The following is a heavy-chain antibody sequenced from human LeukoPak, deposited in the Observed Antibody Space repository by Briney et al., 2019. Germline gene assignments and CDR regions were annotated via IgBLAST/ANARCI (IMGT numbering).Heavy chain of an antibody. CDR2: ISYDGSNK. CDR1: GFTFSSYG. D-gene: IGHD3-22*01. Sequence: GGSLRLSCAASGFTFSSYGMHWVRHAPGKGLEWVAVISYDGSNKYYADSVKGRFTISRDNSKNTLYLQMNSLRAEDTAVYYCAKTRDSSGSDYWGQGTLVTVSS. CDR3: AKTRDSSGSDY. J-gene: IGHJ4*02. V-gene: IGHV3-30*18.